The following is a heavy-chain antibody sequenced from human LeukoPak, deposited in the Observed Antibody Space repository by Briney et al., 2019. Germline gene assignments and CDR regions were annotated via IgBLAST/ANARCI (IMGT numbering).Heavy chain of an antibody. J-gene: IGHJ4*02. CDR1: GGSFSGYC. V-gene: IGHV4-34*01. Sequence: PSETLSLTCAVYGGSFSGYCWSWIRQPPGKGLEWIGEINHSGSTNYNPSLKSRVTISVDTSKNQFSLKLSSVTAADTAVYYCARGLDILTGYYYFDYWGQGTLVTVSS. CDR3: ARGLDILTGYYYFDY. CDR2: INHSGST. D-gene: IGHD3-9*01.